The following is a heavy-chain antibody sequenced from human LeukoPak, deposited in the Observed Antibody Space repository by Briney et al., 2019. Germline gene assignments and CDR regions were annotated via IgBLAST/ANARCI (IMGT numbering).Heavy chain of an antibody. D-gene: IGHD2-21*01. CDR2: INTAGST. CDR3: ASFRDTDN. CDR1: GLTFSNVW. Sequence: GGSLRLSCEVSGLTFSNVWMHWVRQTPGQGLVWVCRINTAGSTVYADPVKGRFTIFRDNAKNMVYLQMNSLRTEDTAVYYCASFRDTDNWGRGTMVTVSS. J-gene: IGHJ3*01. V-gene: IGHV3-74*01.